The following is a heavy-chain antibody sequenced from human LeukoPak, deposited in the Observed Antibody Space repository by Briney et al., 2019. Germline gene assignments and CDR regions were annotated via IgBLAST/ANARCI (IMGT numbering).Heavy chain of an antibody. CDR1: GYPFRGDS. CDR2: INPNSGDT. D-gene: IGHD6-13*01. Sequence: SVTVSCKASGYPFRGDSMHWMRQAPGQGLEWMGLINPNSGDTKYDQKFQGRVTMAWDTSIRTVYMELKRLTSDDAAVYYCARRVQQLVATGWFDPCGWGTVVMVSA. CDR3: ARRVQQLVATGWFDP. V-gene: IGHV1-2*02. J-gene: IGHJ5*02.